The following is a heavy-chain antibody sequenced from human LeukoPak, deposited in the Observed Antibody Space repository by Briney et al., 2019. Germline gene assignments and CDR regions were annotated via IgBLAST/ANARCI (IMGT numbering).Heavy chain of an antibody. V-gene: IGHV4-59*01. J-gene: IGHJ6*03. CDR2: IYYSGST. D-gene: IGHD3-10*01. CDR1: GGSISSYY. CDR3: ARASSGLGVKETQKYYYYYYMDV. Sequence: SETLSLTCTVSGGSISSYYWSWIRQPPGKGLEWIGYIYYSGSTNYNPSLKSRVTISVDTSKNQFSLKLSSVTAADTAVYYCARASSGLGVKETQKYYYYYYMDVWGKGTTVTISS.